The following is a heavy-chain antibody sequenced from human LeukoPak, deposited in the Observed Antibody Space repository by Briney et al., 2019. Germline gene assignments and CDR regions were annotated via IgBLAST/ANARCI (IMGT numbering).Heavy chain of an antibody. CDR2: INPNSGGT. CDR1: GYTFTGYY. D-gene: IGHD6-19*01. J-gene: IGHJ4*02. Sequence: ASVTVSFTASGYTFTGYYMHWVRQAPGQGLEWMGWINPNSGGTNYAQKFQGRVTMTRDTSISTAYMELSRLRSDDTAVYYCARDPSSGWYKTIDYWGQGTLVTVSS. CDR3: ARDPSSGWYKTIDY. V-gene: IGHV1-2*02.